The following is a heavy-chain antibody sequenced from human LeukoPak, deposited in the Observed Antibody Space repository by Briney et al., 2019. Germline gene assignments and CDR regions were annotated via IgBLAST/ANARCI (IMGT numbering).Heavy chain of an antibody. CDR1: GFTLSTYW. J-gene: IGHJ4*02. Sequence: GGSLRLSCAASGFTLSTYWMTWFRQAPGKGLEWVANIKQDGSEKYYVDSVKGRFTISRDNAKNSLYLQMNSLRAEDTAVYYCARDPAAGYFDYWGQGTLVTVSS. D-gene: IGHD6-13*01. V-gene: IGHV3-7*01. CDR2: IKQDGSEK. CDR3: ARDPAAGYFDY.